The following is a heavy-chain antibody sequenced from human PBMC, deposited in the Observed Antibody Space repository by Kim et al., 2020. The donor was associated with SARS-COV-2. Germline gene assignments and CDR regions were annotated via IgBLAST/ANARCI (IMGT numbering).Heavy chain of an antibody. J-gene: IGHJ6*02. CDR3: AKSQFLNRWYYYYGMDV. D-gene: IGHD2-21*01. V-gene: IGHV3-23*01. CDR2: ISGSGGST. CDR1: GFTFSSYA. Sequence: GGSLRLSCAASGFTFSSYAMSWVRQAPGKGLEWVSAISGSGGSTYYADSVKGRFTISRDNSKNTLYLQMNSLRAEDTAVYYCAKSQFLNRWYYYYGMDVWGQGTTVTVSS.